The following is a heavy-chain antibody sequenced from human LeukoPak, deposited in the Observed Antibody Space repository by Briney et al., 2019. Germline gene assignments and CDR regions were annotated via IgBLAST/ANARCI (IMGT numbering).Heavy chain of an antibody. D-gene: IGHD1-1*01. J-gene: IGHJ2*01. V-gene: IGHV4-61*02. CDR3: ARDRLGTYWYFDL. CDR2: IFGGGRP. CDR1: GGSISGGSYY. Sequence: SETLSLTCTVPGGSISGGSYYWTWIRQPAGKGLEWMGRIFGGGRPNYNPSLKSRLTISADTSKNQFSLKLNSVTAADTAVYYCARDRLGTYWYFDLWGRGTLVTVSS.